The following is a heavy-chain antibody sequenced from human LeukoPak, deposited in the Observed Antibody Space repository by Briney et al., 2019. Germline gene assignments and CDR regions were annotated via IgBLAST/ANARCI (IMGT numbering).Heavy chain of an antibody. CDR3: AGSIAVAGAIDY. Sequence: GGSLRLSCAASGFTFSSYGMHWVRQAPGKGLEWVAVIWYDGSNKYYADSVKGRFTISRDNSKNTLYLQMNSLRAEDTAVYYCAGSIAVAGAIDYWGQGTLVTVSS. D-gene: IGHD6-19*01. J-gene: IGHJ4*02. CDR2: IWYDGSNK. V-gene: IGHV3-33*01. CDR1: GFTFSSYG.